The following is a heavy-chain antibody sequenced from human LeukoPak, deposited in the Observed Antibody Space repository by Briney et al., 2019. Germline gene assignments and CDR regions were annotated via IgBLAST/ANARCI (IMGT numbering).Heavy chain of an antibody. D-gene: IGHD6-19*01. CDR3: ARQNRLVRGFDY. CDR2: IYYSGST. CDR1: GGSISSYS. V-gene: IGHV4-59*01. J-gene: IGHJ4*02. Sequence: SETLSLTCTVSGGSISSYSWSWIRKPPGKGLEGIGYIYYSGSTNYNPSLKSRVTISVDTSKNQFSLKLSSVTAADTAVYYCARQNRLVRGFDYWGQGTLVTVSS.